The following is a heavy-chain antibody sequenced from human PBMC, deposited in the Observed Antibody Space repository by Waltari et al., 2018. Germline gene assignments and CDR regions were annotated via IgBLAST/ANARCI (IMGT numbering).Heavy chain of an antibody. Sequence: QVQLQESGPGLVKPSETLSLTCAVSGYSISSGSYWGWIRPPPGKGLEWIGSIYHSGSTYYNPSLKSRVTISRDNAKNSLYLQMNSLRAEDTAVYYCARDTGVVITRSDFDYWGQGTLVTVSS. D-gene: IGHD3-3*01. CDR2: IYHSGST. J-gene: IGHJ4*02. V-gene: IGHV4-38-2*02. CDR3: ARDTGVVITRSDFDY. CDR1: GYSISSGSY.